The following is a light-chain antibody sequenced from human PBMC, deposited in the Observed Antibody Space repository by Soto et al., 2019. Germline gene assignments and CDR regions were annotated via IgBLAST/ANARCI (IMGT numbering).Light chain of an antibody. CDR3: QQYNSYWT. Sequence: DTQMTQPPSTLSASLGDRVTITCRASQSIGSWLAWYQQKPGKAPKLLIYKASALESGFPSRFSGSGSGTELTLTIISLQPDDIATYYCQQYNSYWTFGQGTKVDI. J-gene: IGKJ1*01. CDR1: QSIGSW. V-gene: IGKV1-5*03. CDR2: KAS.